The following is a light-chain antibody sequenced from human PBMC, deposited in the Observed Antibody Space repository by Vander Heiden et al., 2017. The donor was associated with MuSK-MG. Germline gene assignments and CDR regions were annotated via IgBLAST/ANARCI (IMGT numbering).Light chain of an antibody. CDR1: RRSIASNS. J-gene: IGLJ7*01. CDR3: QSFYTSNQPAV. CDR2: ADT. V-gene: IGLV6-57*04. Sequence: NFMLTQPHSLSRSPGKTVTISCTRLRRSIASNSVQSFQQPPVLAPTTRIYADTQSPSGVPDRFSGSIDSSSNSASLTISGLETEDDAAYYCQSFYTSNQPAVFGGGTQRTVL.